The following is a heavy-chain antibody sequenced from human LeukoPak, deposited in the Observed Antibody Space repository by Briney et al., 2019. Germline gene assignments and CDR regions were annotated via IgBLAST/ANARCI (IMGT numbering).Heavy chain of an antibody. CDR3: TTEPRD. J-gene: IGHJ1*01. V-gene: IGHV3-15*01. CDR2: IKSKTDGETT. Sequence: GGSLRLSCAASGFKFKDVWMSWVRQAPGKGLEWVGRIKSKTDGETTDYAAAVTGRFTISRDDSKNSLYLQMNSLKTEDTAVYYCTTEPRDWGQGTLVTVSS. CDR1: GFKFKDVW.